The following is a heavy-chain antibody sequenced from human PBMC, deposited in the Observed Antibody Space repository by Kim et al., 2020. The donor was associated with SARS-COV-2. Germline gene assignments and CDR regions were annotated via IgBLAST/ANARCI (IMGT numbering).Heavy chain of an antibody. V-gene: IGHV3-33*05. Sequence: GGSLRLSCAASGFTFSSYGMHWVRQAPGKGLEWVAVISYDGSNKYYADSVKGRFTISRDNSKNTLYLQMNSLRAEDTAVYYCAREGDGVTRYWGQGTLVTVSS. CDR3: AREGDGVTRY. D-gene: IGHD3-3*01. CDR2: ISYDGSNK. CDR1: GFTFSSYG. J-gene: IGHJ4*02.